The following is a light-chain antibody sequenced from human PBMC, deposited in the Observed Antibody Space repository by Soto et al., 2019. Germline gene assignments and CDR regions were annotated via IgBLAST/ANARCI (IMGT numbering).Light chain of an antibody. J-gene: IGKJ1*01. Sequence: EIVLTQSPCTLSLSPGERATLSCRASQSVSSNYLAWYQQKPGQAPRVLIYSASSRATGIPDRFSGSGSGTDFTLTISRLEPEDFAVYYCQQYGSSPTFGQGTKVEIK. CDR2: SAS. V-gene: IGKV3-20*01. CDR1: QSVSSNY. CDR3: QQYGSSPT.